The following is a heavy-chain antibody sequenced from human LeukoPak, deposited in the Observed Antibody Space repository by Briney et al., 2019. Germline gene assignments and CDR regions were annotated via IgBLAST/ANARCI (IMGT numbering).Heavy chain of an antibody. Sequence: GGSLRLSCAASGFTFNIYWMQWVRQAPGKGLVWVSRMNSDGSSTSYADSVNGRFTIFRDNAKNTLYLQINSLRAEDTAVYYCAREVWRGFDYWGQGTLVTVSS. CDR3: AREVWRGFDY. V-gene: IGHV3-74*01. D-gene: IGHD3-3*01. CDR2: MNSDGSST. J-gene: IGHJ4*02. CDR1: GFTFNIYW.